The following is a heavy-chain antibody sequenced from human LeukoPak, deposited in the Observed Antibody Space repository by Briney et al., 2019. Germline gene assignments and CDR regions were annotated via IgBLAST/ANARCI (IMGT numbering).Heavy chain of an antibody. J-gene: IGHJ4*02. Sequence: PGGSLRLSCAASGFTFDDYAMHWVRQAPGKGLDWVSGISWNSGSIGYADSVKGRFTISRDNAKNSLYLQMNSLRAEDTALYYCAKDWGIAAAGHFDYWGQGTLVTVSS. D-gene: IGHD6-13*01. CDR3: AKDWGIAAAGHFDY. CDR1: GFTFDDYA. V-gene: IGHV3-9*01. CDR2: ISWNSGSI.